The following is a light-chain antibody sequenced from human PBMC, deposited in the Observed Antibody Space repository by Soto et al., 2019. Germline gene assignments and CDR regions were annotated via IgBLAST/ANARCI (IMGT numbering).Light chain of an antibody. CDR3: HRMVAHLRT. J-gene: IGKJ1*01. CDR1: QSVSSSY. Sequence: EIVLTQSPGTLSLSPGERATLSCRASQSVSSSYLAWYQQKPGQAPRLLIYGASSRATGIPDRFSGSGSGTDFTLTISRLKPEDFVVSYCHRMVAHLRTFGQGTKVEIK. V-gene: IGKV3-20*01. CDR2: GAS.